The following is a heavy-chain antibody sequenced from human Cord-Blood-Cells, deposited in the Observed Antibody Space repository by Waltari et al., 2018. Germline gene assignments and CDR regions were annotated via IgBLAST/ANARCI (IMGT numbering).Heavy chain of an antibody. V-gene: IGHV4-34*01. CDR2: IKNSGST. D-gene: IGHD2-2*02. CDR1: GGSFSGYS. J-gene: IGHJ4*02. Sequence: QVQLQQWGAGLLKPSETLSLTCAVYGGSFSGYSWSWIRQPPGKGLGWIGEIKNSGSTNYNPSLKSRVTISVDTSKNQFSLKLSSVTAADTAVYYCARGYCSSTSCYTRRGNYFDYWGQGTLVTVSS. CDR3: ARGYCSSTSCYTRRGNYFDY.